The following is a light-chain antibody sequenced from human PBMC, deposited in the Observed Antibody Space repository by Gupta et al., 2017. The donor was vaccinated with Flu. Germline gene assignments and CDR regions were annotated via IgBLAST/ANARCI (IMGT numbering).Light chain of an antibody. J-gene: IGLJ3*02. CDR3: YSTDSSGNHWV. CDR1: ALTKKY. CDR2: EDS. Sequence: SYELTQPPAVSVSPEQTARITSSGDALTKKYAYWYQQKAGQAPVLVIYEDSKLPSGIPERFSGSSSGTSATLTISGAQVEDEADYYCYSTDSSGNHWVFGGGTKLTVL. V-gene: IGLV3-10*01.